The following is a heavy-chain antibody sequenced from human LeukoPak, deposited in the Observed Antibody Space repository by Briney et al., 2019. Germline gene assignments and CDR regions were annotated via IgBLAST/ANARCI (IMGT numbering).Heavy chain of an antibody. CDR3: AKDLEFRYSGSYGDY. CDR2: ISYDGSNK. CDR1: GFTVSSNY. V-gene: IGHV3-30*18. D-gene: IGHD1-26*01. Sequence: GGSLRLSCAASGFTVSSNYMSWVRQAPGKGLEWVAVISYDGSNKYYADSVKGRFTISRDNSKNTLYLQMNSLRAEDTAVNYCAKDLEFRYSGSYGDYWGQGTLVTVSS. J-gene: IGHJ4*02.